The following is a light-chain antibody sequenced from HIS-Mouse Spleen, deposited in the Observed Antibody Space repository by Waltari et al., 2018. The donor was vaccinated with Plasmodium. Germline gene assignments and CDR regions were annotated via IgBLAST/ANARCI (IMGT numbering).Light chain of an antibody. Sequence: QSVLTQPPSVSAAPGQKVTISCSGSSSNPGNNYVTWYQQLPGTAPKLLIYDNNKRPSGIPDRFAGSKSGTSATLGITGLQTGDEADYYCGTWDSSLSAGVVFGGGTKLTVL. CDR1: SSNPGNNY. CDR2: DNN. V-gene: IGLV1-51*01. J-gene: IGLJ2*01. CDR3: GTWDSSLSAGVV.